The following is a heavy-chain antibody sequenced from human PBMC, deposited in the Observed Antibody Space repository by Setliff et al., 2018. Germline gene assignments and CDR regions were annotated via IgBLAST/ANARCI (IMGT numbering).Heavy chain of an antibody. J-gene: IGHJ5*02. D-gene: IGHD5-18*01. CDR1: GASLNSGTYY. CDR2: IYYRGDT. CDR3: ASNRAAMALDDP. Sequence: SETLSLTCTVSGASLNSGTYYWGWIRQPPGKGLEWIGRIYYRGDTYYNPSLKGRLTISVDTAQNQFSLRLTSVTAADTAVYYCASNRAAMALDDPWGQGKLVTVSS. V-gene: IGHV4-39*01.